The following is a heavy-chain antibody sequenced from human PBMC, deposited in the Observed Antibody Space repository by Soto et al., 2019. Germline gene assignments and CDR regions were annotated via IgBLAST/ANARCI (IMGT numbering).Heavy chain of an antibody. CDR3: AKDPIVVVPAAIGTDY. Sequence: GGSLRLSCAASGFTFSSYAMSWVRQAPGKGLEWVSAISGSGGSTYYADSVKGRFTISRDNSKNTLYLQMNSLRAGDTAVYYCAKDPIVVVPAAIGTDYWGQGTLVTVSS. CDR1: GFTFSSYA. J-gene: IGHJ4*02. D-gene: IGHD2-2*01. CDR2: ISGSGGST. V-gene: IGHV3-23*01.